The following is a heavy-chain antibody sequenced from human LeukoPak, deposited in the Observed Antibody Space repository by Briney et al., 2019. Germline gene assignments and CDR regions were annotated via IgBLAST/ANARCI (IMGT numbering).Heavy chain of an antibody. J-gene: IGHJ4*02. V-gene: IGHV4-61*02. CDR1: GGSFTSGN. CDR3: AREPPGY. CDR2: IYTNGGA. Sequence: SQXXXXTCTVSGGSFTSGNWNWIRQPAGKGLEWIGRIYTNGGASYNPSLTSRVTISIEASKNQFSLKLSSVTAADTAVYYCAREPPGYWGQGILVTVSS.